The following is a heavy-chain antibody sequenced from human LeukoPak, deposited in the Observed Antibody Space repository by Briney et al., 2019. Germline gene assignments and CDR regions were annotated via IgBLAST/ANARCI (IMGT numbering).Heavy chain of an antibody. Sequence: GGALRLSCAASGFTFSSYAMHWVRQAPGQGLEWVSAISGSGGSTYYADSVKGRFTISRDNSKNTLYLQMNSLRAEDTAVYYCARGRKYTSGYRVTELGSGYSDYWGQGTLVTVSS. CDR2: ISGSGGST. V-gene: IGHV3-23*01. J-gene: IGHJ4*02. CDR1: GFTFSSYA. CDR3: ARGRKYTSGYRVTELGSGYSDY. D-gene: IGHD5-18*01.